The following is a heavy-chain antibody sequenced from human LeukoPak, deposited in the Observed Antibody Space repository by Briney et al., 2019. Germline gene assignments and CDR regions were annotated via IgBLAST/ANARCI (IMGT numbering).Heavy chain of an antibody. Sequence: GGSLRLSCAASGFTVSSNYMSWVRQAPGKGLEWVSVIYSGGSTYYADSVKGRFTISRDNSKNTLYLQMNSLRAEDTAVYYCASQGPHTYYYDSSGYWVYWGQGTLVTVSS. J-gene: IGHJ4*02. D-gene: IGHD3-22*01. CDR1: GFTVSSNY. CDR3: ASQGPHTYYYDSSGYWVY. CDR2: IYSGGST. V-gene: IGHV3-66*04.